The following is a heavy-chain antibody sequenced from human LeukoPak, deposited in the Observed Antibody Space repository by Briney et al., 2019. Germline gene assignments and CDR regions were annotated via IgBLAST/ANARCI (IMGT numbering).Heavy chain of an antibody. Sequence: KPSETLSLTCTVSGASISSYYWSWIRQPPGKGLEWIGYNFSRGSARYNPSLKSRVTISLDTSKNHFSLSLNSVTAADTAVYYCARVGTRIAAPYFWGQGTLVTVSS. V-gene: IGHV4-59*12. CDR1: GASISSYY. CDR2: NFSRGSA. CDR3: ARVGTRIAAPYF. J-gene: IGHJ4*02. D-gene: IGHD6-13*01.